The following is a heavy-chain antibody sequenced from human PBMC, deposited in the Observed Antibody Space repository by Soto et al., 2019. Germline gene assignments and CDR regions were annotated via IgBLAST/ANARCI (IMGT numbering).Heavy chain of an antibody. CDR3: ARARIPDAFDI. J-gene: IGHJ3*02. CDR2: INPNSGGP. Sequence: QVHLVQSGAEVKKPGASVKVSCKASRDTFTGCYMHWVRQAPGQGLEWMGWINPNSGGPNYAQKFQGRVTMTRDTSISTVYMELSRLRSDDTAVYYCARARIPDAFDIWGQGTMVTVSS. CDR1: RDTFTGCY. V-gene: IGHV1-2*02.